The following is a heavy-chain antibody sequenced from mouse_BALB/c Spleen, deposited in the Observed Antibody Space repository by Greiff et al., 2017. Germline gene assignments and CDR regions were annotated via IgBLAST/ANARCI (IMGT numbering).Heavy chain of an antibody. V-gene: IGHV1S29*02. D-gene: IGHD2-1*01. Sequence: EVQLQQSGPELVKPGASVKISCKASGYTFTDYNMPWVKQSHGKSLEWIGYIYPYNGGTCYNQKFKSKATLTVDNSSSTAYMELRSLTSEDSAVYYCARGGNYGAMDYWGQGTSVTVSS. J-gene: IGHJ4*01. CDR1: GYTFTDYN. CDR2: IYPYNGGT. CDR3: ARGGNYGAMDY.